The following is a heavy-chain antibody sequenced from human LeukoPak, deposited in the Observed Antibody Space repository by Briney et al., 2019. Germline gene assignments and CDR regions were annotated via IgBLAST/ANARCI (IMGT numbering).Heavy chain of an antibody. CDR3: ARHKRDIVVVPAAGGAFDI. J-gene: IGHJ3*02. CDR1: GFTFDDYG. D-gene: IGHD2-2*01. V-gene: IGHV3-20*04. Sequence: RPGGSLRLSCAASGFTFDDYGMSWVRQAPGKGLEWVSGINWNGGSTGYADSVKGRFTISRDSAKNSLYLQMNSLRAEDTALYYCARHKRDIVVVPAAGGAFDIWGQGTMVTVSS. CDR2: INWNGGST.